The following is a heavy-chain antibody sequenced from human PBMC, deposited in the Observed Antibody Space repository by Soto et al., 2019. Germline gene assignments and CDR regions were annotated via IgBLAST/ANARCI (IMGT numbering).Heavy chain of an antibody. CDR2: FDPEDGET. D-gene: IGHD3-3*01. CDR1: GYTLTELS. CDR3: ATDRVGDFWSGFLGY. J-gene: IGHJ4*02. V-gene: IGHV1-24*01. Sequence: ASVTVSCKVSGYTLTELSMHWVRPAPGKGLEWMGGFDPEDGETIYAQKFQGRVTMTEDTSTDTAYMELSSLRSEDTAVYYCATDRVGDFWSGFLGYWGQGTLVTVSS.